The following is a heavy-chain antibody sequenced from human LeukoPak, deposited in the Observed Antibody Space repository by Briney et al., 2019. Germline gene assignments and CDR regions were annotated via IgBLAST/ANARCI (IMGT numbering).Heavy chain of an antibody. J-gene: IGHJ3*02. CDR1: GFTFTSYA. Sequence: SGGSLRLSCAASGFTFTSYAMSWVRQAPGKGLEWVSAISGSGGSTYHADSVKGRFTISRDNSKNTLYLQMNSLRAEDTAVYYCARDFSGRGDAFDIWGQGTMVTVSS. V-gene: IGHV3-23*01. CDR3: ARDFSGRGDAFDI. CDR2: ISGSGGST. D-gene: IGHD1-26*01.